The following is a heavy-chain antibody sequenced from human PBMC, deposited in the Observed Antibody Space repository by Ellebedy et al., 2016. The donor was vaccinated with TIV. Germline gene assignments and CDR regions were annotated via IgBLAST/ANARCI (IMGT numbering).Heavy chain of an antibody. CDR2: IYSGDSGEST. V-gene: IGHV3-66*01. J-gene: IGHJ4*02. CDR3: ATGIATRPSGC. D-gene: IGHD6-6*01. Sequence: PGGSLRLSCVPSGLTVSTHYMSWVRKAPGKGLEWISVIYSGDSGESTYYADSVKGRFTISRDNSKNTVYLQMNSLTAEDTAVYFCATGIATRPSGCWGQGTLVTVSS. CDR1: GLTVSTHY.